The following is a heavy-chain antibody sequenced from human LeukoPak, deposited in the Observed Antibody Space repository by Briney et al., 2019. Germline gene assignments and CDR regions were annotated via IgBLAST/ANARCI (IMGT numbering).Heavy chain of an antibody. CDR2: ISSSGNT. CDR3: ARDWGNSWHYYMDV. D-gene: IGHD6-13*01. CDR1: GFTFSRSA. Sequence: GGSLRLSCAASGFTFSRSAMTWVRQTPGKGLDWVSSISSSGNTYYADFVKGRFTISRDNSKNTLYLQMNSLRAEDTAVYYCARDWGNSWHYYMDVWGKGTTVTVSS. V-gene: IGHV3-23*01. J-gene: IGHJ6*03.